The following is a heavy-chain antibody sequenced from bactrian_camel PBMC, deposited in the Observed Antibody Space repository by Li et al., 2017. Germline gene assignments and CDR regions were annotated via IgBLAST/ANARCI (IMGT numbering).Heavy chain of an antibody. CDR3: AADRGRAYWCSVIQGGSRFDC. Sequence: HVQLVESGGGSVEAGGSLTLSCTISGFSFDDSHMGWYRQAPGTECELVSTITKDGPIYYADSVKGRFTISQDYAKNTVSLQMTRLKPEDTARYYCAADRGRAYWCSVIQGGSRFDCWGQGTQVTVS. V-gene: IGHV3S60*01. D-gene: IGHD3*01. CDR2: ITKDGPI. CDR1: GFSFDDSH. J-gene: IGHJ6*01.